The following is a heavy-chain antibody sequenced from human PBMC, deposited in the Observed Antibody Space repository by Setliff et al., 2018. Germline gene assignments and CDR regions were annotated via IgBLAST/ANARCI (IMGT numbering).Heavy chain of an antibody. V-gene: IGHV4-39*01. D-gene: IGHD2-15*01. CDR3: ARASVVHAIAVGY. Sequence: LSLTCTVSGGSMITNDYFWGWIRQSPGTGLEWIGSIFYNGMAYYNPSLKSRVTMSVDTSKNQFSLNLTSVTAADTAVYYCARASVVHAIAVGYWGQGTLVTVSS. J-gene: IGHJ4*02. CDR1: GGSMITNDYF. CDR2: IFYNGMA.